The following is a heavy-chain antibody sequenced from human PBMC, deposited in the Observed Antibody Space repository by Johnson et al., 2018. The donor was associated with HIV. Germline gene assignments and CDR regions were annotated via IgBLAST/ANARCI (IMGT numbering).Heavy chain of an antibody. V-gene: IGHV3-66*01. J-gene: IGHJ3*02. Sequence: VQLVESGGGLVQPGGSLRLSCAASGFTVSSNSMSWVRQAPGKGLEWVSVIYSGDNTVYADSVKGRFTVSRDNSKNTLYVQMNSLRAEDTAVYYCAGGVTVAFDIWGPGTMVTVSS. D-gene: IGHD2-21*02. CDR2: IYSGDNT. CDR3: AGGVTVAFDI. CDR1: GFTVSSNS.